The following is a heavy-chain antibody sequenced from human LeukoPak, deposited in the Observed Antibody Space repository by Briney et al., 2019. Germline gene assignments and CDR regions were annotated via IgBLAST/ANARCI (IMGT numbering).Heavy chain of an antibody. CDR2: FDPEHGEM. CDR3: ATGGPWDLLKY. CDR1: GDTLTELS. Sequence: AASVKVSCKVSGDTLTELSTHWVRQAPGKGLEWMGGFDPEHGEMIYAQKLQGRVTMTEDRSTDTAYMELSSLRSEDTAVYYCATGGPWDLLKYWGQGTLVPVSS. J-gene: IGHJ4*02. V-gene: IGHV1-24*01. D-gene: IGHD3-9*01.